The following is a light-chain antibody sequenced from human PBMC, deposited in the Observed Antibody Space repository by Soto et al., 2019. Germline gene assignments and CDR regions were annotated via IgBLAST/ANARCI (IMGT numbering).Light chain of an antibody. J-gene: IGKJ1*01. CDR1: QSVSSSY. CDR3: QQYGSSRT. Sequence: EIVLTQSPGTLSLSPGERATLSCRASQSVSSSYLAWYQQKLGQAPRLLIYDASSRATGIPDRFSGSGSGTDFTLTISRLEPEDFAVYYCQQYGSSRTFCQGTKVEIK. V-gene: IGKV3-20*01. CDR2: DAS.